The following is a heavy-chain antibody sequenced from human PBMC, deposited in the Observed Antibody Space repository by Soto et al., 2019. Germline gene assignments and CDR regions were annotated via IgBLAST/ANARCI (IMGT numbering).Heavy chain of an antibody. V-gene: IGHV4-39*01. CDR3: ARRRAYYYGSGSLRYYFDY. CDR1: GASISSYNY. CDR2: IIYSGDI. D-gene: IGHD3-10*01. Sequence: SETLSLTCNVSGASISSYNYWGWFRQPPGKGLEWIGSIIYSGDIMYNPSLQSRLTLFVDRSKNQFSLKLSSVTAADTAVYYCARRRAYYYGSGSLRYYFDYWGQGTLVTVSS. J-gene: IGHJ4*02.